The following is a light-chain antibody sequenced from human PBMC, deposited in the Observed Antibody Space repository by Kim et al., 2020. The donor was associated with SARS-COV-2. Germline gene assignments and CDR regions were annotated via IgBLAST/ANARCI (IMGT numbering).Light chain of an antibody. CDR1: SSDVGGYNV. CDR2: DVP. J-gene: IGLJ3*02. Sequence: TTSFTGTSSDVGGYNVVSWYHHHPGNAPLLLIYDVPKRPSGAPDRFSGSTSGNTASLTISGLQAEDEADYYCCSYAGTFSWLFGGGTQLTVL. CDR3: CSYAGTFSWL. V-gene: IGLV2-11*01.